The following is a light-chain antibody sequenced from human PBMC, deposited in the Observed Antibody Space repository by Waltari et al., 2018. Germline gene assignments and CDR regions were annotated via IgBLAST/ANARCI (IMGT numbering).Light chain of an antibody. CDR1: QGISSY. V-gene: IGKV1-9*01. CDR2: AAS. J-gene: IGKJ2*01. Sequence: DIQLTQSPSFLSASVGDRVTITCRASQGISSYLAWYQQKPGNAPKLLIYAASTLQSGVPSRFSGIGSGTEFTLTISSLQPEDFATYYCQQLNSYPPYTFGQGTKLEIK. CDR3: QQLNSYPPYT.